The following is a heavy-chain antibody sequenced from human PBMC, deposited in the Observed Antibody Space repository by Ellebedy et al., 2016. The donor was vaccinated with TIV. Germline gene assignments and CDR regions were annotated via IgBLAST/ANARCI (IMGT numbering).Heavy chain of an antibody. CDR2: IIGDGSKT. V-gene: IGHV3-74*01. CDR3: AREIDSPDAYCSGESCYPDY. J-gene: IGHJ4*02. D-gene: IGHD2-15*01. Sequence: GESLKISCAASGFTFSNHWMYWVRQAPGKGLLYIARIIGDGSKTSYADSVKGRFTISRDNSKNTQYLQMNSLRAEDTAVYYCAREIDSPDAYCSGESCYPDYWGQGTLVTVSS. CDR1: GFTFSNHW.